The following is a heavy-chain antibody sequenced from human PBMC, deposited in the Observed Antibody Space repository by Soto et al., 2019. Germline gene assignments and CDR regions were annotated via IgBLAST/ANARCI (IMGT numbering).Heavy chain of an antibody. CDR3: ARGINYYDSGDDAFDI. V-gene: IGHV1-8*01. CDR1: GYTFTSSE. Sequence: ASVKVSCKASGYTFTSSEINSVRQATGQGLEWMGWMNPNSGNTGYAQKLQGRVTMTRNTSISTAYMELSSLRSEDTAVYYCARGINYYDSGDDAFDIWGQGTMVTV. J-gene: IGHJ3*02. D-gene: IGHD3-10*01. CDR2: MNPNSGNT.